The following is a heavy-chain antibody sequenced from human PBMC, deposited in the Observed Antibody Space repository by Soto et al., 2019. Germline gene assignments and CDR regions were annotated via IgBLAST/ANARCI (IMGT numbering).Heavy chain of an antibody. D-gene: IGHD3-10*01. CDR1: GFSFSDYY. CDR3: ARGTYGMDV. V-gene: IGHV3-11*01. CDR2: IGASGSPI. J-gene: IGHJ6*02. Sequence: QMQLVQSGGGLVKPGGSLRLSCAASGFSFSDYYMSWIRRAPGKGLEWVSYIGASGSPIYFGDSVKGRFSISRDNTNNSLYLQMNSLSPDDTAVYYCARGTYGMDVWGQGTTVIVSS.